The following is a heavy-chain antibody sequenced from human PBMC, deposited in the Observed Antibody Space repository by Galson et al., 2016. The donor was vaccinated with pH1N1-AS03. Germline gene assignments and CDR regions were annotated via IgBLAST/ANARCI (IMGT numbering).Heavy chain of an antibody. CDR3: AKGYSATPSGTFDI. V-gene: IGHV1-69*04. CDR2: IIPMLNIP. CDR1: GGTFNTYA. Sequence: SVKVSCKASGGTFNTYAISGVRQAPGQGLEWMGRIIPMLNIPDYAQKFQVRVTITADKSTNTAYMELTNLRSDDTALYYCAKGYSATPSGTFDIWGQGTMVTVSS. D-gene: IGHD2-15*01. J-gene: IGHJ3*02.